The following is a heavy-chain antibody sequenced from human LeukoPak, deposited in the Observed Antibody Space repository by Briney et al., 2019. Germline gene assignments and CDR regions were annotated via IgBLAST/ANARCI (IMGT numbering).Heavy chain of an antibody. J-gene: IGHJ6*02. CDR2: IYYSGTT. CDR1: GGSISSYY. Sequence: PSETLSLTCTVSGGSISSYYWSWIRQPPGKGLEWIGYIYYSGTTNYNPSLKSRVTISVDTSKNQFSLKLSSVTAADTAVYYCARRVAGTDGMDVRGQGTTVTVSS. CDR3: ARRVAGTDGMDV. D-gene: IGHD6-19*01. V-gene: IGHV4-59*08.